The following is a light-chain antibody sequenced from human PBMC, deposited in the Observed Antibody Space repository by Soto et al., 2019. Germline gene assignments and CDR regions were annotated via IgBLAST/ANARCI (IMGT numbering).Light chain of an antibody. Sequence: VLTQSPGTLSLSPGERATLSCRASQSVANNYIAWYHQRPGQPPKLLIYWASTREPGVPDRFSGSESGTDFTLTISSLQAADVGVYYCQQYYTSPYTFGRGTKLEIK. J-gene: IGKJ2*01. CDR3: QQYYTSPYT. CDR2: WAS. V-gene: IGKV4-1*01. CDR1: QSVANNY.